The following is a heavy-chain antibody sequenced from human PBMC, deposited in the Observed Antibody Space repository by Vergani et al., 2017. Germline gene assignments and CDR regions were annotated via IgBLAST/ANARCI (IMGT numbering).Heavy chain of an antibody. J-gene: IGHJ6*02. CDR2: INHSGST. D-gene: IGHD3-22*01. CDR3: ARWAPNSSGDYSWGLGGYGMDV. CDR1: GGPFSDYY. V-gene: IGHV4-34*01. Sequence: QVQLQQWGAGLLKPSETLSLTCAVYGGPFSDYYWSWIRQPPGKGLEWIGEINHSGSTNYNPSLKSRVTISIDTSKNQFSLKLSSVTAADTAVYYCARWAPNSSGDYSWGLGGYGMDVWGQGTTVTVSS.